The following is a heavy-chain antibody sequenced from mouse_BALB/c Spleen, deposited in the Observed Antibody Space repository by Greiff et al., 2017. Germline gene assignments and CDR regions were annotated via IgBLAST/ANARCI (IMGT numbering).Heavy chain of an antibody. CDR1: GYSITSDYA. CDR3: ARRNYPYYAMDY. CDR2: ISYSGST. V-gene: IGHV3-2*02. D-gene: IGHD2-1*01. J-gene: IGHJ4*01. Sequence: VQLQQSGPGLVKPSQSLSLTCTVTGYSITSDYAWNWIRQFPGNKLEWMGYISYSGSTSYNPSLKSRISITRDTSKNQFFLQLNSVTTEDTATYYCARRNYPYYAMDYWGQGTSVTVSS.